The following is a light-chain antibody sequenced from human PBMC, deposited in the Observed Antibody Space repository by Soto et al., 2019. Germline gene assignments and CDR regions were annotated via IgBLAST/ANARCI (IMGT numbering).Light chain of an antibody. V-gene: IGKV3D-20*02. CDR1: QSVSSSY. Sequence: EIVMTQSPATLCVSPGERATLSCRASQSVSSSYLAWYQQKPGQAPRLLIYGASSRATGIPDRFSGSGSGTDFTLTISSLEPEDFAVYYCQQRITWPPTWTFGQGTKVDIK. CDR3: QQRITWPPTWT. J-gene: IGKJ1*01. CDR2: GAS.